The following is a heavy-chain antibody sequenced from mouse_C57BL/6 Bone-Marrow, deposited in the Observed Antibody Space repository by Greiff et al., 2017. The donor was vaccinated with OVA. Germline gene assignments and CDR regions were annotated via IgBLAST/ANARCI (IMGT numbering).Heavy chain of an antibody. CDR2: IDPSDSYT. V-gene: IGHV1-69*01. Sequence: QVQLQQPGAELVMPGASVKLSCKASGYTFTSYWMHWVKQRPGQGLEWIGEIDPSDSYTNYNQKFKGKSTLTVDKSSSTAYMQLSSLTSEDSAVYYCARSYGFLLDFWGQGTTLTVSS. D-gene: IGHD1-1*01. J-gene: IGHJ2*01. CDR1: GYTFTSYW. CDR3: ARSYGFLLDF.